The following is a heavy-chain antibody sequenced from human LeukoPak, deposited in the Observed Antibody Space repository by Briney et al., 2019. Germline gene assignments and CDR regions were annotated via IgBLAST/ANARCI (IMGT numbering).Heavy chain of an antibody. CDR3: AKARGDSGNFYPIFDY. CDR1: GFSVSNNF. D-gene: IGHD3-22*01. V-gene: IGHV3-66*01. CDR2: IYSGGNT. Sequence: GGSLRLSCAGSGFSVSNNFMTWVRQAPGKGLEWVSIIYSGGNTYYTDSVKGRFTISRDNSKNTLYLQMNSLRVEDTAVYYCAKARGDSGNFYPIFDYWGQGTLVTVSS. J-gene: IGHJ4*02.